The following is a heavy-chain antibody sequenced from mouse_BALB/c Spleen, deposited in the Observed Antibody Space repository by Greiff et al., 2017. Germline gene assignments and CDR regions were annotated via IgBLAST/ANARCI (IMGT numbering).Heavy chain of an antibody. V-gene: IGHV3-2*02. D-gene: IGHD1-1*01. CDR3: ALTVGAMDY. Sequence: VQLKESGPGLVKPSQSLSLTCTVTGYSITSDYAWNWIRQFPGNKLEWMGYISYSGSTSYNPSLKSRISITRDTSKNQFFLQLNSVTTEDTATYYCALTVGAMDYWGQGTSVTVSS. CDR1: GYSITSDYA. J-gene: IGHJ4*01. CDR2: ISYSGST.